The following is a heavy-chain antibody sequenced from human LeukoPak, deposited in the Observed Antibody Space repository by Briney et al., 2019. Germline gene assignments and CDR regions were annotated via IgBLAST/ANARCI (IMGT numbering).Heavy chain of an antibody. CDR2: IYYSGST. V-gene: IGHV4-59*12. CDR1: GGSISSYY. D-gene: IGHD3-10*01. CDR3: ARGLVRGVLFDY. Sequence: SETLSLTCTVSGGSISSYYWSWIRQPPGKGLEWIGYIYYSGSTYYNPSLKSRVTISVDTSKNQFSLKLSSVTAADTAVYYCARGLVRGVLFDYWGQGTLVTVSS. J-gene: IGHJ4*02.